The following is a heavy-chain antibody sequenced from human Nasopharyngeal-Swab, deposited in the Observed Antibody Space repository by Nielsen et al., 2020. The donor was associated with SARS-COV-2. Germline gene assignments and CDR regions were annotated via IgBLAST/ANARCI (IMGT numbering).Heavy chain of an antibody. V-gene: IGHV1-24*01. D-gene: IGHD3-22*01. Sequence: ASVKVSCKVSGYTLTELSMHCVRQAPGKGLEWMGGFDPEDGETIYAQKFQGRVTMTEDTSTDTAYMELSSLRSEDTAVYYCATGHLPLAYYDSSAHGWYWGQGTLVTVSS. CDR3: ATGHLPLAYYDSSAHGWY. J-gene: IGHJ4*02. CDR1: GYTLTELS. CDR2: FDPEDGET.